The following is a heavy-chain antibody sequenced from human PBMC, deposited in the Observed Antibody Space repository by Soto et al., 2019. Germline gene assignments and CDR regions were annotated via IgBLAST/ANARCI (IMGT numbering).Heavy chain of an antibody. V-gene: IGHV4-30-4*01. Sequence: PSQTMSLTRPVSDGSISSGDYYCSCNRQPPGKGLEWIGYIYYSGGAYYNPSLKSRVIISVDTSKNQFSLKLSSVSAADTAVYYCARTHDSGRNWFDTWGQRTQVTVSS. D-gene: IGHD2-15*01. J-gene: IGHJ5*02. CDR2: IYYSGGA. CDR3: ARTHDSGRNWFDT. CDR1: DGSISSGDYY.